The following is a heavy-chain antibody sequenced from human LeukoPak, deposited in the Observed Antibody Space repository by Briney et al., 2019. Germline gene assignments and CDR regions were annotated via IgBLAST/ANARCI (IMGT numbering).Heavy chain of an antibody. Sequence: SETLSLTCAVYGESFRDYYWSWIRQPPGKGLEWIGYIYYSGSTNYNPSLKSRVTISVDTSKNQFSLKLSSVTAADTAVYYCARGRFYGDYYFDYWGQGTLVTVSS. J-gene: IGHJ4*02. CDR1: GESFRDYY. CDR3: ARGRFYGDYYFDY. CDR2: IYYSGST. V-gene: IGHV4-59*01. D-gene: IGHD4-17*01.